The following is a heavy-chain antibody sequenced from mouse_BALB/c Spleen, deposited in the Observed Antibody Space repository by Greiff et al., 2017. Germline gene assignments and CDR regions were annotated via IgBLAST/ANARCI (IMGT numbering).Heavy chain of an antibody. CDR3: ARSYGKDAMDY. CDR2: ISSGSSTI. D-gene: IGHD2-1*01. J-gene: IGHJ4*01. CDR1: GFTFSSFG. V-gene: IGHV5-17*02. Sequence: DVKLVESGGGLVQPGGSRKLSCAASGFTFSSFGMHWVRQAPEKGLEWVAYISSGSSTIYYADTVKGRFTISRDNPKNTLFLQMTSLRSEDTAMYYCARSYGKDAMDYWGQGTSVTVSS.